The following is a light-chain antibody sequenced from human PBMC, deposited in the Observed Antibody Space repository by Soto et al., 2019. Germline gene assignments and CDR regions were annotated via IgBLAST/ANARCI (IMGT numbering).Light chain of an antibody. CDR1: QSVTGR. V-gene: IGKV3-15*01. Sequence: EIVMTQSPATLSVSPGDTATLTCRASQSVTGRLAWYQQKPGQPTKLLIYGASTRGTGVPARFSGSGSETDLSLTISSLQMEDFAFSYYHQSNNWPQLTFGQGTKVEIK. CDR3: HQSNNWPQLT. CDR2: GAS. J-gene: IGKJ1*01.